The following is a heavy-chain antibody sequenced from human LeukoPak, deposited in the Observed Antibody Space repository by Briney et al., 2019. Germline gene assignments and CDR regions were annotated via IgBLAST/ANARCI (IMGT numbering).Heavy chain of an antibody. J-gene: IGHJ3*02. D-gene: IGHD3-10*01. CDR2: ISSSGSTI. V-gene: IGHV3-11*01. CDR3: ARDRFPLWNDAFDI. CDR1: GGSFSDYY. Sequence: KASETLSLTCAVYGGSFSDYYMSWIRQAPGKGLEWVSYISSSGSTIYYADSVKGRFTISRDNAKNSLYLQMNSLRAEDTAVYYCARDRFPLWNDAFDIWGQGTMVTVSS.